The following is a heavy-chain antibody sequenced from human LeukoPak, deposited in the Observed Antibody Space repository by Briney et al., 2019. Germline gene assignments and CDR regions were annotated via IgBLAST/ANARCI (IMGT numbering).Heavy chain of an antibody. CDR3: ARDLLTYSGSYPVY. D-gene: IGHD1-26*01. CDR1: GFTFNSYP. CDR2: ISRNGGST. J-gene: IGHJ4*01. V-gene: IGHV3-64*04. Sequence: GGSLRLSCSASGFTFNSYPVHWVRQAPGKGLEYVSGISRNGGSTYYADSVKGRFTISRDNSKNTLYLQMNSLRAEDTAVYYCARDLLTYSGSYPVYWGQGTPVTVSS.